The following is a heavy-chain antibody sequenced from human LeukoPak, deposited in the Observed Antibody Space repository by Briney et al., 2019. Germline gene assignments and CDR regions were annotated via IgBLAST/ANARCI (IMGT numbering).Heavy chain of an antibody. V-gene: IGHV3-23*01. CDR2: ISGSGAGT. D-gene: IGHD2-8*01. CDR3: AKMVREFYTISYYFDY. CDR1: GFTFSSYA. Sequence: GGSLRLSCAVSGFTFSSYAMNWVRQAPGKGLEWVSGISGSGAGTYYADSVKGRFTISRDNSKNTLYLQMNSLRAEDTAVYYCAKMVREFYTISYYFDYWGQGTLVTVS. J-gene: IGHJ4*02.